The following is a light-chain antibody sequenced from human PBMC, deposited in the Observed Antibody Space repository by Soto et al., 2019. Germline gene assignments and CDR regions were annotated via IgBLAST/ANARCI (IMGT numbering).Light chain of an antibody. CDR2: GAS. CDR1: QSVSSSY. J-gene: IGKJ1*01. V-gene: IGKV3-20*01. CDR3: QQYGRSPWT. Sequence: EIVLTQSPGTLSLSPGARATLSCRASQSVSSSYLGWYQQKPGQAPRLLIYGASSRATGIPDRFSGSGSGTDFTLTISRLEPEDFAVYYCQQYGRSPWTFGQGTKVDIK.